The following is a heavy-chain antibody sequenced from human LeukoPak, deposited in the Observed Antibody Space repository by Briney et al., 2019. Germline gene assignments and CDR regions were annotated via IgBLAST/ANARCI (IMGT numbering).Heavy chain of an antibody. CDR1: GYTFATYV. J-gene: IGHJ5*02. V-gene: IGHV1-18*01. D-gene: IGHD2-2*01. CDR2: ISGYDGNT. CDR3: ARDCSMSCYWFDL. Sequence: SGKVSRTAAGYTFATYVISWVRQAPGQGRQWMGWISGYDGNTKYAQKLQGRVTMTTDTSTSTAYMELRSLRSDDTAVYYCARDCSMSCYWFDLWGQGTLVTVAS.